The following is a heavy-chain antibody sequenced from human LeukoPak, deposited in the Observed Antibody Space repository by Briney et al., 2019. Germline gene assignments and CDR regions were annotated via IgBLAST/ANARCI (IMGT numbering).Heavy chain of an antibody. CDR1: GGSFSGYY. J-gene: IGHJ4*02. D-gene: IGHD2-15*01. V-gene: IGHV4-34*01. Sequence: SETLSLTCAVHGGSFSGYYWSWIRQPPGKGLEWIGEINHSGSTNYNPSLKSRVTISVDTSKNQFSLKLSSVTAADTAVYYCARGRGGWGQGTLVTVSS. CDR3: ARGRGG. CDR2: INHSGST.